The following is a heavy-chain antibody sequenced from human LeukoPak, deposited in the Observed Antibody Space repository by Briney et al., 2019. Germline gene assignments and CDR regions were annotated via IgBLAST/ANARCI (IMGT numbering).Heavy chain of an antibody. CDR3: AKDRPPPIWFGESFGAFDI. CDR2: ISGSGGST. D-gene: IGHD3-10*01. Sequence: GGSLRLSCAASGFTFSSYAMSWVRQAPGKGLEWVSAISGSGGSTYYADSVKGRFTISRDNSKNTLYLQMNSLRAEDTAVYYCAKDRPPPIWFGESFGAFDIWGQGTMVTVSS. CDR1: GFTFSSYA. J-gene: IGHJ3*02. V-gene: IGHV3-23*01.